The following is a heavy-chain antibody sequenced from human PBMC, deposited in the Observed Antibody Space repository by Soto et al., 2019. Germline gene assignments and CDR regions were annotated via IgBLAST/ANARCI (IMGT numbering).Heavy chain of an antibody. CDR1: GYTFTSYA. CDR3: ARSLSRAGYRSGWYVDGY. V-gene: IGHV1-3*01. J-gene: IGHJ4*02. Sequence: ASVKVSCKASGYTFTSYAMHWVRQAPGQRLEWMGWINAGNGNTKYSQKFQGRVTITRDTSASTAYMELSSLRSEDTAVYYCARSLSRAGYRSGWYVDGYWGQGTLVTVSS. CDR2: INAGNGNT. D-gene: IGHD6-19*01.